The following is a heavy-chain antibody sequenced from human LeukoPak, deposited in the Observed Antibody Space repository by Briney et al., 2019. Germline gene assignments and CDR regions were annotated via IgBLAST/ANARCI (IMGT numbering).Heavy chain of an antibody. CDR2: IKQDGSEK. V-gene: IGHV3-7*01. CDR1: GFTFSSYW. CDR3: AREHYPDIVVVPAALDY. J-gene: IGHJ4*02. D-gene: IGHD2-2*01. Sequence: GGSLRLSCAASGFTFSSYWMSWVRQAPGKGLEWVANIKQDGSEKYYVDSVKGRFTISRDNAKNSLYLQMNSLRAEDTAVYYCAREHYPDIVVVPAALDYWGQGTLVTVSS.